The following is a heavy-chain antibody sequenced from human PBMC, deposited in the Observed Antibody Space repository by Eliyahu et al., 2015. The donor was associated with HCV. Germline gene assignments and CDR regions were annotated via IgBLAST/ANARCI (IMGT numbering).Heavy chain of an antibody. CDR3: ARTLSNYGIAFDI. CDR1: GGSISSSSYY. D-gene: IGHD4-11*01. V-gene: IGHV4-39*01. Sequence: QLQLQESGPGLVKPSETLSLTCTVSGGSISSSSYYWGWIRQPPGKGLEWIGSIYYRGSTYYNPSLKSRVTISVDTSKNQFSLKLSSVTAADTAVYYCARTLSNYGIAFDIWGQGTMVTVSS. J-gene: IGHJ3*02. CDR2: IYYRGST.